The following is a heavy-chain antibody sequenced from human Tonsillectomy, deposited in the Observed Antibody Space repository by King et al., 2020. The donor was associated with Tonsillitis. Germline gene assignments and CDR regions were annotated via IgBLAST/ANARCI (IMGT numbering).Heavy chain of an antibody. CDR1: GFTFSRPN. J-gene: IGHJ4*02. Sequence: VQLVESGGGLVQPGGSLRLSCIASGFTFSRPNMHWVRQAPGKGLEWVSYITTTNSEYYADSVKGRFTISRDNAKNSLYLQMNSLRDEDTAVYYCASDPRGATQVWGQGTLVTVSS. D-gene: IGHD1-26*01. CDR3: ASDPRGATQV. CDR2: ITTTNSE. V-gene: IGHV3-48*02.